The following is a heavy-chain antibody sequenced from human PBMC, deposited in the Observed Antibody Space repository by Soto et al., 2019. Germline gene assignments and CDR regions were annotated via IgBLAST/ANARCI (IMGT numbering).Heavy chain of an antibody. CDR2: LVGSGDSI. J-gene: IGHJ3*02. D-gene: IGHD2-8*01. Sequence: GGSLRLSCAASGFNFRAYAMSWVRQAPGKGLEWVSGLVGSGDSIFYAASVRGRFTVSRDNSKNTLFLEMNSLRAEDTAVYYYAKDGIANNGVWEALDMWGQGTKVTVSS. CDR1: GFNFRAYA. V-gene: IGHV3-23*01. CDR3: AKDGIANNGVWEALDM.